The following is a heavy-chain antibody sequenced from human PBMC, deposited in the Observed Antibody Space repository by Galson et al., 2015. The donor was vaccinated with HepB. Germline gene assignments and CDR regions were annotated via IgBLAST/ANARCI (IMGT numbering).Heavy chain of an antibody. CDR2: TYYRSKWYN. D-gene: IGHD6-13*01. J-gene: IGHJ2*01. CDR1: GDSVSSNSAA. V-gene: IGHV6-1*01. CDR3: ARDGSSTWPYWHFDV. Sequence: CAISGDSVSSNSAAWNWIRQSPLRGLEWLGRTYYRSKWYNDYAISVKSRITIDADTSNNQFSLHLNSVTPDDTAVYYCARDGSSTWPYWHFDVWGRGTLVTVSS.